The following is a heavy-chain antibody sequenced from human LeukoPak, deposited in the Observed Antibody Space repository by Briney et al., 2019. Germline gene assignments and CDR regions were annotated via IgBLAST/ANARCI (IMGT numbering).Heavy chain of an antibody. CDR1: GFTFDDYA. CDR3: AKDLSRSAYYFDY. Sequence: PGGSLRLSCAASGFTFDDYAMHWVRHAPGKGLEWVSGISWNSGSIGYADSVKGRFTISRDNAKNSLYLQMNSLRAEDTALYYCAKDLSRSAYYFDYWGQGTLVTVSS. J-gene: IGHJ4*02. CDR2: ISWNSGSI. D-gene: IGHD1-26*01. V-gene: IGHV3-9*01.